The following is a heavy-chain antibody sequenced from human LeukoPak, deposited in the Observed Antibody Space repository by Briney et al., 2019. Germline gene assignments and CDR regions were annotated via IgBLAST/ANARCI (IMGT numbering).Heavy chain of an antibody. CDR3: ARDQGTTLTSYAFDI. CDR2: IKHDGSQK. Sequence: PGGSLRLSCVGSGFTFSTYWMTWVRQIPGKGLEWVANIKHDGSQKYYAASVKGRFTISRDNANNSLYLQMNSLRAEDTAVYSCARDQGTTLTSYAFDIWGQGTMVTVSS. J-gene: IGHJ3*02. V-gene: IGHV3-7*01. D-gene: IGHD4-17*01. CDR1: GFTFSTYW.